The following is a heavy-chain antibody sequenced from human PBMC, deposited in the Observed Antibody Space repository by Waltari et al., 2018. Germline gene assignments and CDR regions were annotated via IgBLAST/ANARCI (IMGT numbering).Heavy chain of an antibody. CDR3: ARDKIVGPTIFDS. CDR1: GFTFSTYW. CDR2: RRQDGSET. V-gene: IGHV3-7*03. Sequence: EVQLVESGGGLVQPGGSLRLSCAVSGFTFSTYWMSWVRQTPGKGVEGVANRRQDGSETHYVESVKGRFTISRDNSRNSLYLQMNSLRVEDTALYYCARDKIVGPTIFDSWGQGTLVTVSS. J-gene: IGHJ4*02. D-gene: IGHD1-26*01.